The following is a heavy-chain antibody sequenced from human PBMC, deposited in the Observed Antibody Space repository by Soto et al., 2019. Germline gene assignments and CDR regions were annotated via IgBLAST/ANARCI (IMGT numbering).Heavy chain of an antibody. CDR2: IYYSGSI. D-gene: IGHD3-9*01. J-gene: IGHJ4*02. CDR3: ARLLHDNRGYYYFDY. CDR1: GGSISSSSYY. V-gene: IGHV4-39*01. Sequence: PSATLSLTCTVSGGSISSSSYYWGWIRQPPGKGLEWIASIYYSGSIYHNPSLKSRVTMSIDTSKKQFSLKMSSVTAADTAVYYCARLLHDNRGYYYFDYWGRGTLVTVSS.